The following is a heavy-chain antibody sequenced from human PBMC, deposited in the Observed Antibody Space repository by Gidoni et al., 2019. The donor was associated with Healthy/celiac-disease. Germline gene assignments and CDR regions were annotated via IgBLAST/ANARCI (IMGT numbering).Heavy chain of an antibody. J-gene: IGHJ4*02. CDR2: IRYDGSNK. CDR3: AKDLSGWELPDY. V-gene: IGHV3-30*02. CDR1: GCTFSSYG. D-gene: IGHD1-26*01. Sequence: QVQLVESGGGVVQPGGSLRLSCAASGCTFSSYGMHWVRQAPGKGLEWVAFIRYDGSNKYYADSVKGRFTISRDNSKNTLYLQMNSLRAEDTAVYYCAKDLSGWELPDYWGQGTLVTVSS.